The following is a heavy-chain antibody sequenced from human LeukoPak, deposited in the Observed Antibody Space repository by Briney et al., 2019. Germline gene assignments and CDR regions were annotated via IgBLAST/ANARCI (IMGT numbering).Heavy chain of an antibody. Sequence: HPGRSLRLSCAASGFTFDDYAMHWVRQAPGKGLEWVSGISWNSGSIGYADSVKGRFTISRDNAKNSLYLQMNSLRAKDTALYYCAKGRIPDDDYGGTDFDYWGQGTLVTVSS. J-gene: IGHJ4*02. V-gene: IGHV3-9*01. D-gene: IGHD4-23*01. CDR1: GFTFDDYA. CDR3: AKGRIPDDDYGGTDFDY. CDR2: ISWNSGSI.